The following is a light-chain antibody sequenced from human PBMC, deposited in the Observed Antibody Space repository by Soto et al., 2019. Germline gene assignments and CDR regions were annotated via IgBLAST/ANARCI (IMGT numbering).Light chain of an antibody. V-gene: IGKV1-39*01. CDR1: QSISSY. Sequence: DIQMTQSPSSLSASVGDRVTITCRASQSISSYVNSYQQKPGKAPKLLINAASSLQSGVPSRFSGSGSGTDFTLTISSLQPEDFATYYCQQSYSTLLTFGGGTKVEIK. CDR3: QQSYSTLLT. J-gene: IGKJ4*01. CDR2: AAS.